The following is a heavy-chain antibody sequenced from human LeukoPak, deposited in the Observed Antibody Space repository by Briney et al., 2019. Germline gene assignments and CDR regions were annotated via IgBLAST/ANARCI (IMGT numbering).Heavy chain of an antibody. CDR2: INHSGST. J-gene: IGHJ4*02. CDR3: ARRARRRIVATIGDYVDYQDIFDY. CDR1: GGSFSGYY. D-gene: IGHD5-12*01. Sequence: SETLSLTCAVYGGSFSGYYWSWIRQPPGKGLEWIGGINHSGSTNYNPSLKSRVTISVDTSKNQFSLKLSSVTAADTAVYYCARRARRRIVATIGDYVDYQDIFDYWGQGTLVTVSS. V-gene: IGHV4-34*01.